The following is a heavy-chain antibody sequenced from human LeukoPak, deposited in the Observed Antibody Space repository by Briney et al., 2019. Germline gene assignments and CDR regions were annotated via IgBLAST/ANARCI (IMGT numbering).Heavy chain of an antibody. J-gene: IGHJ4*02. V-gene: IGHV3-23*01. D-gene: IGHD5-18*01. CDR3: AKAAYNYGPFDY. CDR1: GLTFGDYT. Sequence: GGSLRLSCEASGLTFGDYTMHWVRQAPGKGLEWVSIINNSGVHTSYADSVKGRFTISRDNSKNTLYLQMNSLRAEDTAVYYCAKAAYNYGPFDYWGQGTLVLVSS. CDR2: INNSGVHT.